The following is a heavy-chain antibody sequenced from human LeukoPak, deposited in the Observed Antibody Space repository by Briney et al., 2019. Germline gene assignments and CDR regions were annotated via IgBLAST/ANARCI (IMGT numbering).Heavy chain of an antibody. Sequence: SVKVSCKASGGTFSSYAISWVRQAPGQGLEWMGRIIPIFGTANYAQKFQGRVTITTDESTSTAYMELSSRRSEDTAVYYCARESYYDSSGPGGGALNYFDYWGQGTLVTVSS. CDR1: GGTFSSYA. CDR3: ARESYYDSSGPGGGALNYFDY. D-gene: IGHD3-22*01. CDR2: IIPIFGTA. J-gene: IGHJ4*02. V-gene: IGHV1-69*05.